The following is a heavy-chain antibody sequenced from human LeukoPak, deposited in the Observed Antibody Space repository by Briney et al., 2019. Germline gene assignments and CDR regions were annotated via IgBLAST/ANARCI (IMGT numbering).Heavy chain of an antibody. Sequence: GGSLRLSCAASGFTFSSYAMSWVRQAPGKGLEWVSAISGSGGSTYYADSVKGRFTISRDNAKNSLYLQMNSLRAEDTAVYYCARISKGMDVWGQGTTVTVSS. CDR3: ARISKGMDV. CDR2: ISGSGGST. D-gene: IGHD2/OR15-2a*01. V-gene: IGHV3-23*01. CDR1: GFTFSSYA. J-gene: IGHJ6*02.